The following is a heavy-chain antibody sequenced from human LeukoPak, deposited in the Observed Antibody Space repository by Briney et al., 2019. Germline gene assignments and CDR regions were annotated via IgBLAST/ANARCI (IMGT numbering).Heavy chain of an antibody. CDR3: ARSGFGSGISFDL. Sequence: ASVKVSCKASGYTFSSYAINWVRQAPGQGLEWMGWINTNTGNPTYAQGFTGRFVFSLDTSVSTAYLHISSLRAEDTAVYYCARSGFGSGISFDLWGQGTLVTVSS. D-gene: IGHD3-10*01. CDR1: GYTFSSYA. CDR2: INTNTGNP. V-gene: IGHV7-4-1*02. J-gene: IGHJ5*02.